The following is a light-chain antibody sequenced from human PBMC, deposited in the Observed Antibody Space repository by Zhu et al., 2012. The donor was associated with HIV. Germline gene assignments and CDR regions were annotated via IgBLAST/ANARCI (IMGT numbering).Light chain of an antibody. J-gene: IGKJ1*01. V-gene: IGKV1-8*01. CDR2: GAS. CDR3: QQYFDYPWT. CDR1: HGIRSY. Sequence: AVRMIQSPSPLSASTGDRVTITCRASHGIRSYLAWYQQIPGKAPKVLIYGASTLQSGVPSRFSGSGSGTDFNLTITHLQSEDFATYYCQQYFDYPWTFGQGTSVDIK.